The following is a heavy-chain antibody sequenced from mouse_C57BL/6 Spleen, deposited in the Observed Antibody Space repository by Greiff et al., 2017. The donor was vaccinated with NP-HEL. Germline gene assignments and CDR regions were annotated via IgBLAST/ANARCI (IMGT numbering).Heavy chain of an antibody. D-gene: IGHD2-1*01. Sequence: EVQGVESGGGLVKPGGSLKLSCAASGFTFSSYAMSWVRQTPEKRLEWVATISDGGSYTYYPDNVKCRFTISRDNAKNNLYLQLSNLMSEDTAMYYCARKGNNYWCFDVWGTGTTVTVSS. V-gene: IGHV5-4*01. CDR2: ISDGGSYT. CDR3: ARKGNNYWCFDV. CDR1: GFTFSSYA. J-gene: IGHJ1*03.